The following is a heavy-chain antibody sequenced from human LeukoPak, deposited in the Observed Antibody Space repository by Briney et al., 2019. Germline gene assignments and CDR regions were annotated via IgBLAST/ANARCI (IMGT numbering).Heavy chain of an antibody. Sequence: SETLSLTCTVSGVSISAYQWSWVRQSPEKGLEWIGCINTKGETSYNTSLKSRVTTSVDTSKSHFSLRLTSVTAADTAVYYCATSNDAKIAPFDHWGQGAPVTVSS. V-gene: IGHV4-4*09. CDR1: GVSISAYQ. CDR3: ATSNDAKIAPFDH. CDR2: INTKGET. J-gene: IGHJ4*02. D-gene: IGHD2-21*01.